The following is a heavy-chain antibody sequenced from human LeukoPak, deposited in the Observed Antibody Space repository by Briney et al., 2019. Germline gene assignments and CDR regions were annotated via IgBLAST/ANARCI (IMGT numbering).Heavy chain of an antibody. CDR1: GYTFTGYY. D-gene: IGHD3-22*01. V-gene: IGHV1-2*02. CDR2: INPNSGGT. J-gene: IGHJ3*02. Sequence: ASVKVSCKASGYTFTGYYMHWVRQAPGQGLEWMEWINPNSGGTNYAQKFQGRVTMTRDTSISTAYMELSRLRSDDTAVYYCARAMYYYDSSGYYFLDAFDIWGQGTMVTVSS. CDR3: ARAMYYYDSSGYYFLDAFDI.